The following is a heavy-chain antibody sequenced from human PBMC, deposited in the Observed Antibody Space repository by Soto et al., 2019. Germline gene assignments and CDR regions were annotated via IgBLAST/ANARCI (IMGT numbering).Heavy chain of an antibody. Sequence: GGSLRLSCAASGFTFSSYAMHWVRQAPGKGLEWVAVISYDGSNKYYADSVKGRFTISRDNSKNTLYLQMNSLRAEDTAVYYCARAEPRRRFNYYYGMDVWGQGTTVTVSS. CDR1: GFTFSSYA. V-gene: IGHV3-30-3*01. CDR3: ARAEPRRRFNYYYGMDV. D-gene: IGHD3-10*01. J-gene: IGHJ6*02. CDR2: ISYDGSNK.